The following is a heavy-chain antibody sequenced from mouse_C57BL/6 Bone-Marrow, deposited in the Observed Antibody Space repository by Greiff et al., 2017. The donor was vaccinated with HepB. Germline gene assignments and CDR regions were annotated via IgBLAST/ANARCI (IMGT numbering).Heavy chain of an antibody. Sequence: QVQLQPSVAELVRPGTSVKVSCKASGYAFTNYLLEWVKQRPGQGLEWIGVINPGSGGTNYNEKFKGKATLTADKSSSTAYMQLSSLTSEDSAVYFCARSYDGPWFAYWGQGTLVTVSA. CDR2: INPGSGGT. J-gene: IGHJ3*01. CDR1: GYAFTNYL. D-gene: IGHD2-3*01. V-gene: IGHV1-54*01. CDR3: ARSYDGPWFAY.